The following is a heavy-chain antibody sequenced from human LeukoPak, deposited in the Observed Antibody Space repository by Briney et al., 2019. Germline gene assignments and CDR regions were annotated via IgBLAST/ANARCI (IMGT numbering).Heavy chain of an antibody. J-gene: IGHJ3*02. CDR1: GFTFSDYY. CDR2: ISSSGSTI. Sequence: NPGGSLRLSCAASGFTFSDYYMSWVRQAPGKGLEWVSYISSSGSTIYYADSVKGRFTISRDNAKNSLYLQMNSLRAEDTAVYYCARVKSPYGDDAFDIWGQGTMVTVSS. D-gene: IGHD4-17*01. V-gene: IGHV3-11*01. CDR3: ARVKSPYGDDAFDI.